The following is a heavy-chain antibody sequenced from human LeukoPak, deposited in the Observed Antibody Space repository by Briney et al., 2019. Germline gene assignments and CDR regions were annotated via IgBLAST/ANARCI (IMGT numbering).Heavy chain of an antibody. Sequence: PGGSLRLSCAASGFTFSSYAMSWVRQAPGKGLEWVSAISGSGGSTYYADSVKGRFTISRDNSKNTLYLQMNSLRAEDTAVYYCAREAGHYYDSSGYFDYWGQGTLVTVSS. CDR2: ISGSGGST. CDR3: AREAGHYYDSSGYFDY. J-gene: IGHJ4*02. D-gene: IGHD3-22*01. V-gene: IGHV3-23*01. CDR1: GFTFSSYA.